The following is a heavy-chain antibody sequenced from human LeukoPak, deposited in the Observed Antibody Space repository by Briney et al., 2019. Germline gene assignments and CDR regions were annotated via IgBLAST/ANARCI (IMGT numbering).Heavy chain of an antibody. D-gene: IGHD4-11*01. CDR1: GFTVSSNY. V-gene: IGHV3-53*01. CDR3: ASGESDYSHTFYY. CDR2: IYSGGST. J-gene: IGHJ4*02. Sequence: GGSLRLSCAASGFTVSSNYMSWVRQAPGKGLEWVSVIYSGGSTYYADSAKGRFTISRDNSKNTLYLQMNSLRAEDTAVYYCASGESDYSHTFYYWGQGTLVTVSS.